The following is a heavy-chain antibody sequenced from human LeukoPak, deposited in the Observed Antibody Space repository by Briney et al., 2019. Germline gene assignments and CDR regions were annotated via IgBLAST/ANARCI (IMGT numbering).Heavy chain of an antibody. CDR3: ARAGIDLWFGELLARGSWFDP. Sequence: SETLSLTCAVYGGSFSGYYWSWIRQPPGKGLEWIGEINHSGSTNYNPSLKSRVTISVDTSKNQFSLKLSSVTAADTAVYYCARAGIDLWFGELLARGSWFDPWGQGTLVTVSS. J-gene: IGHJ5*02. V-gene: IGHV4-34*01. CDR1: GGSFSGYY. CDR2: INHSGST. D-gene: IGHD3-10*01.